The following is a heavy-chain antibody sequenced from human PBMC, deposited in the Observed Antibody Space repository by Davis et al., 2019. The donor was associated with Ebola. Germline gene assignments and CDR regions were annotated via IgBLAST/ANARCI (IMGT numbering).Heavy chain of an antibody. V-gene: IGHV1-8*01. CDR3: AMIAAAGTATDY. D-gene: IGHD6-13*01. Sequence: ASVKVSCKASGYTFTSYDINWVRQATGQGLEWMGWMNPNSGNNGYAQKFQGRVTMTRNTSISTAYMELSSLRSEDTAVYYCAMIAAAGTATDYWGQGTLVTVSS. CDR2: MNPNSGNN. CDR1: GYTFTSYD. J-gene: IGHJ4*02.